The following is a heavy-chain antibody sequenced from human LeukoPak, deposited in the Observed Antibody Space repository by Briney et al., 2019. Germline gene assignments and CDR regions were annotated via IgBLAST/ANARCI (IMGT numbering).Heavy chain of an antibody. CDR3: ARERSSWHTYGMDV. CDR1: GFTFSGYG. CDR2: IWFDGSNK. J-gene: IGHJ6*02. V-gene: IGHV3-33*01. Sequence: GRSLRLSCAASGFTFSGYGMHWVRQAPGKGPEWVAVIWFDGSNKYYADSVKGRFTISRDNSKNTLYLQMNSLRAEDTAVYYCARERSSWHTYGMDVWGQGTTVTVSS. D-gene: IGHD6-13*01.